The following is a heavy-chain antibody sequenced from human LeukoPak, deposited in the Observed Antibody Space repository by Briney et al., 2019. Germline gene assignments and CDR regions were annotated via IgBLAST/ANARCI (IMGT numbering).Heavy chain of an antibody. Sequence: GGSLRLSFTASGFVFSTYGMHWVRQAPGKGLEWVGVIWHDGSEKYYADSVKGRFTISRDNSQNILYLQLNSLRDDDTGIYYCARGDYGNLDYWGQGILVTVSS. CDR3: ARGDYGNLDY. V-gene: IGHV3-33*01. CDR2: IWHDGSEK. CDR1: GFVFSTYG. J-gene: IGHJ4*02. D-gene: IGHD3-16*01.